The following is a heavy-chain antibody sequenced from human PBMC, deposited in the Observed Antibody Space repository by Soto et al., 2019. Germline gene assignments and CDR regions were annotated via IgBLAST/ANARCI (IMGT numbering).Heavy chain of an antibody. CDR3: VKGNQLLRYYFEY. D-gene: IGHD2-2*01. J-gene: IGHJ4*02. CDR1: GFTFSNFA. CDR2: ITSNGDNT. Sequence: GGSLRLSCSASGFTFSNFAMHWVRQAPGKGLEYVSGITSNGDNTYYADSVQGRFTISRDNSKSTLYLQMTSLRVEDTAVYYCVKGNQLLRYYFEYWGRGALVTVSS. V-gene: IGHV3-64D*06.